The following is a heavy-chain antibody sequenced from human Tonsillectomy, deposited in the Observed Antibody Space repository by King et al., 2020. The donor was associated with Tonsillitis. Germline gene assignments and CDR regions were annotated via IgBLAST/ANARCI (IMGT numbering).Heavy chain of an antibody. CDR1: GFTFNSFS. CDR2: INYFGSEE. CDR3: ARVVYGGAFDI. J-gene: IGHJ3*02. Sequence: VQLVESGGGLVQPGGSLRLSCAASGFTFNSFSMSWVRPAPGKGMEWVANINYFGSEEYYVDFVTGRLTISRDNARNSLFLQMNSLRAEDTAVYYCARVVYGGAFDIWGQGTMVTVSS. D-gene: IGHD4-23*01. V-gene: IGHV3-7*01.